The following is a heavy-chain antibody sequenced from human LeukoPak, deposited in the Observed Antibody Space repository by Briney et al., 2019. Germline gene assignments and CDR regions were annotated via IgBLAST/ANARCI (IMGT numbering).Heavy chain of an antibody. CDR2: INPNSGGT. CDR1: GYTFTGYY. Sequence: GASVKVSCKASGYTFTGYYMHWVRQAPGQGLEWMGWINPNSGGTNYARKFQGRVTMTRDTSISTAYMELSRLRSDDTAVYYCARVSVPAAMVPWFDPWGQGTLVTVSS. D-gene: IGHD2-2*01. CDR3: ARVSVPAAMVPWFDP. V-gene: IGHV1-2*02. J-gene: IGHJ5*02.